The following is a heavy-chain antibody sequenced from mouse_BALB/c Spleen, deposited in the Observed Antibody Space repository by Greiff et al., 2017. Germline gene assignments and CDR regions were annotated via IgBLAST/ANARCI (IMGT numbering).Heavy chain of an antibody. CDR1: GYSFTGYY. CDR3: AREYYGSSYVDWYFDV. D-gene: IGHD1-1*01. CDR2: ISCYNGAT. Sequence: LVKTGASVKISCKASGYSFTGYYMHWVKQSHGKSLEWIGYISCYNGATSYNQKFKGKATFTVDTSSSTAYMQFNSLTSEDSAVYYCAREYYGSSYVDWYFDVWGAGTTVTVAS. V-gene: IGHV1S34*01. J-gene: IGHJ1*01.